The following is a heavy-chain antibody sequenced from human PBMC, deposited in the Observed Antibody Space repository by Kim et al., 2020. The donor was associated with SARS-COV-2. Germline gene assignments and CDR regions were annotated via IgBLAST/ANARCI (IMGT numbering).Heavy chain of an antibody. Sequence: GESLKISCVTSGYSFYGHWIAWVRQMSGKGLEWMGIIYPDDSQTIYSPSFQGQVTLSVDKSINTAYLQGSNLKASDTGMYFCARVNGATFRHSRLEPWGQ. V-gene: IGHV5-51*01. CDR3: ARVNGATFRHSRLEP. CDR2: IYPDDSQT. J-gene: IGHJ5*02. D-gene: IGHD2-8*01. CDR1: GYSFYGHW.